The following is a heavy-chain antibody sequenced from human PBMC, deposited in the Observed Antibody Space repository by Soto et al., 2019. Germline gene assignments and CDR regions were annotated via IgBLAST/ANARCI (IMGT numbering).Heavy chain of an antibody. CDR3: ARRSQVEAFWSGYYRTNYYYYYGMDV. D-gene: IGHD3-3*01. Sequence: QVQLVQSGAEVKKPGSSVKVSCKASGGTFSSYAISWVRQAPGQGLEWMGGIIPIFGTANYAQKVQGRVTINADESTSTAYMELSSLRSEDTAVYYCARRSQVEAFWSGYYRTNYYYYYGMDVWGQGTTVTVSS. CDR1: GGTFSSYA. V-gene: IGHV1-69*01. J-gene: IGHJ6*02. CDR2: IIPIFGTA.